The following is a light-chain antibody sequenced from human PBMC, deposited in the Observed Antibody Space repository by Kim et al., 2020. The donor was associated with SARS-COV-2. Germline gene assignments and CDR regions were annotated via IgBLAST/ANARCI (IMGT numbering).Light chain of an antibody. CDR3: QQYNNWPPYT. J-gene: IGKJ2*01. CDR1: QSIAGN. V-gene: IGKV3-15*01. Sequence: ILMTQSPATLPVSPGESVTLTCRASQSIAGNLVWYQQKPGQAPRLLIYGASTRATGIPARFSGSGSGTEFSLTISSLQSEDFAVYYCQQYNNWPPYTFGQGTKLEI. CDR2: GAS.